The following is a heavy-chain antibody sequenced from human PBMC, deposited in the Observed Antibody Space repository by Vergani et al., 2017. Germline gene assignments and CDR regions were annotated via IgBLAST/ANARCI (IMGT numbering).Heavy chain of an antibody. CDR3: ARGKRYYDGSGYLSYYFAY. Sequence: QVQLQESGPGLVKPSQTLSLTCTVSGGSISSGSYYWSWIRQPAGKGLEWIGRIYTSGSTNYNPSLKSRVTISVDTSKNQFSLKLSSVTASDTAVYYCARGKRYYDGSGYLSYYFAYWDQGTLVTVYS. CDR2: IYTSGST. V-gene: IGHV4-61*02. J-gene: IGHJ4*02. D-gene: IGHD3-22*01. CDR1: GGSISSGSYY.